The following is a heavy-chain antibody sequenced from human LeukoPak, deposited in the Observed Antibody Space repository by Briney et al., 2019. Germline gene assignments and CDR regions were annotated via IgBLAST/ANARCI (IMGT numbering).Heavy chain of an antibody. J-gene: IGHJ4*02. CDR1: GYTFRNYG. V-gene: IGHV1-18*01. CDR3: ARGRLKRVPFTKVAGALDY. CDR2: IGTYNGKT. D-gene: IGHD6-19*01. Sequence: ASVKVSCKASGYTFRNYGITWVRQAPGQGLEWMGWIGTYNGKTDYAQKFQGRVIMTADTSTTTAHMELRSLRSDDTAVYYCARGRLKRVPFTKVAGALDYWGQGTRVTVSS.